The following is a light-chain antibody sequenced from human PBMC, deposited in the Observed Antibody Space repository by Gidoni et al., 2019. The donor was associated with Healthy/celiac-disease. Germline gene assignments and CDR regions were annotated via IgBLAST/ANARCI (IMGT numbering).Light chain of an antibody. V-gene: IGLV1-47*02. CDR2: SNN. CDR3: AAWDDSLSGVV. CDR1: SSNIGSDN. Sequence: QSVLTQPPSASGPPGPRVSIPCSGSSSNIGSDNVYWYSQLPGTAPKLLIYSNNQRPSGVPDRFSVSKSGTSASLAISGLRSGDEAGYYCAAWDDSLSGVVFGGGTKLTVL. J-gene: IGLJ2*01.